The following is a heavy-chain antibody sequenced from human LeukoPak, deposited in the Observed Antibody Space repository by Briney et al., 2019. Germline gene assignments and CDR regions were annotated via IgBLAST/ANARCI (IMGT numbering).Heavy chain of an antibody. D-gene: IGHD3-10*01. V-gene: IGHV1-2*02. CDR1: GYTFTGYY. CDR2: INPNSGGT. CDR3: ARWSIYGSGLGSP. Sequence: ASVKVSCKASGYTFTGYYMHWVRQAPGQGLEWMGWINPNSGGTDYAQKFQGRVTMTRDTSISTTYMELSRLRSDDTAVYYCARWSIYGSGLGSPWGQGTLVTVSS. J-gene: IGHJ5*02.